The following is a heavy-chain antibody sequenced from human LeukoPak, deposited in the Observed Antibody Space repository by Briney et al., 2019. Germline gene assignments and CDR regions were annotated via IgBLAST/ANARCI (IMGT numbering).Heavy chain of an antibody. Sequence: GGSLRLSCAASGFSVSSNYMSWVRQAPGKGLEWVSVIYSGGSTYYADSVKGRFTISRDNSKNTLYLQMSSLRVEDTAVYYCKMGDGSPPLGQWGQGTLVTVSS. J-gene: IGHJ4*02. CDR1: GFSVSSNY. V-gene: IGHV3-53*01. D-gene: IGHD5-24*01. CDR2: IYSGGST. CDR3: KMGDGSPPLGQ.